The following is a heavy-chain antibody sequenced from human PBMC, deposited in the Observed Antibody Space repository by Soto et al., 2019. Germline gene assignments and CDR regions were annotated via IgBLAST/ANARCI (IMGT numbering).Heavy chain of an antibody. V-gene: IGHV3-13*01. CDR3: ARGGGAALYYFGMDV. CDR2: SGTAGDT. D-gene: IGHD2-15*01. J-gene: IGHJ6*02. CDR1: GFTFSNYD. Sequence: EVQLVQSGGGLVQPGGSLRLSCAASGFTFSNYDMHWVRQATGKGLEWVSASGTAGDTYYTGSVKGRFTISRENAKNSFYLQMNSVRAGDTAVYYCARGGGAALYYFGMDVWGQGTTVTVSS.